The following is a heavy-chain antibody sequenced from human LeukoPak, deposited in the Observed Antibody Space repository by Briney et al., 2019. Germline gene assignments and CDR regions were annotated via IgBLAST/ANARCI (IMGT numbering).Heavy chain of an antibody. V-gene: IGHV4-34*01. CDR3: ARARVGYCSGGSCYSYYFDY. Sequence: PSETLSLTCAVYGGSFSGYYWSWIRQPPGKGLEWIGEINHSGSTNYNPSLKSRVTISVDTSKNQFSLKLSSVTAADTAVYYCARARVGYCSGGSCYSYYFDYWGQGTLVTVSS. D-gene: IGHD2-15*01. CDR1: GGSFSGYY. J-gene: IGHJ4*02. CDR2: INHSGST.